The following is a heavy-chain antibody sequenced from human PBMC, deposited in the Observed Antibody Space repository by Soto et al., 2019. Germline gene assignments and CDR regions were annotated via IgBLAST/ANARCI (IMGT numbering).Heavy chain of an antibody. CDR2: IVVGSGNT. CDR3: AAGVLVPSTDYGMDV. J-gene: IGHJ6*02. Sequence: GASVKVTCKASGFTFTSSAVQCVRPASGQRLEWIGWIVVGSGNTNYAQKFQERVTITRDMSTSTAYMELSSLRSEDTAVYYCAAGVLVPSTDYGMDVWGQGTSVTVSS. V-gene: IGHV1-58*01. D-gene: IGHD6-6*01. CDR1: GFTFTSSA.